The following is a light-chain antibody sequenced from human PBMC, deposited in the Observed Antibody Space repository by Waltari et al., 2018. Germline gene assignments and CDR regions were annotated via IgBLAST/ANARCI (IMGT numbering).Light chain of an antibody. CDR2: DVS. CDR1: SSDVGGYNY. V-gene: IGLV2-14*01. Sequence: QSALTQPASVSGSPGQSITISCTGTSSDVGGYNYVSWYQQHPGKAPKLMIYDVSKRPSGVSNRCSGAKSGKTASLTISGLQAEDEADYYCSSYTSSSTGVFGGGTKLTVL. J-gene: IGLJ2*01. CDR3: SSYTSSSTGV.